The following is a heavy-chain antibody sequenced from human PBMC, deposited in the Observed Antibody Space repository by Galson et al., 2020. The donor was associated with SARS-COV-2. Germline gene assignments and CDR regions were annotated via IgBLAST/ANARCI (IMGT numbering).Heavy chain of an antibody. CDR3: KREGFYDSSGYYYFDS. CDR1: GYTFTSYG. J-gene: IGHJ4*02. Sequence: ASVKVSCRASGYTFTSYGITWVRQAPGQGLEWMGWNSAYNGNTHYAQKLQDRVTMTTDTSTSTAYMELRSLRSDDTAMYYCKREGFYDSSGYYYFDSWGTRTLDIVS. D-gene: IGHD3-22*01. V-gene: IGHV1-18*01. CDR2: NSAYNGNT.